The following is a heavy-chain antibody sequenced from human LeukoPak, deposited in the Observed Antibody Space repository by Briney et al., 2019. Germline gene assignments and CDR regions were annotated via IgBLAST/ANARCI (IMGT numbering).Heavy chain of an antibody. J-gene: IGHJ4*02. CDR3: ARAGNRQWLGGYFDY. D-gene: IGHD6-19*01. CDR1: GFTFSSYA. Sequence: GGSLRLSCAASGFTFSSYAMHWVRQAPGKGLEWVSSISSSSSYIYYADSVKGRFTISRDNAKNSLYLQMNSLRAEDTAVYYCARAGNRQWLGGYFDYWGQGTLVTVSS. V-gene: IGHV3-21*01. CDR2: ISSSSSYI.